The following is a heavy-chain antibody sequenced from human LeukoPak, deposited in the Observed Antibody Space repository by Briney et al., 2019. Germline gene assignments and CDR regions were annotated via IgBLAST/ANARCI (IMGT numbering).Heavy chain of an antibody. CDR2: IYYSGST. V-gene: IGHV4-59*01. Sequence: SSETLSLTCTVSGGSISRYYWSWIRQPPGKGLEWIGYIYYSGSTNYNPSLKSRVTISVDTSNNQFSLKLSSVTAADTAVYYCARGSGSESYFDYWGQGTLVTVSS. CDR1: GGSISRYY. J-gene: IGHJ4*02. CDR3: ARGSGSESYFDY. D-gene: IGHD3-10*01.